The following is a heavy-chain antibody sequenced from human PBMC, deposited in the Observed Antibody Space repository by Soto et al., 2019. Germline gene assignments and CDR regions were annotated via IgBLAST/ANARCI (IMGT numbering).Heavy chain of an antibody. CDR3: GHRSSSFDFWGNDQ. CDR2: IYWNGDK. CDR1: GFSLTTGGLG. J-gene: IGHJ4*02. D-gene: IGHD3-3*01. Sequence: QITWGASGPALVNPTQSLTLTCTFSGFSLTTGGLGVGWIRQPPGQALEWLALIYWNGDKCYSPSLRSRLTITSDTSKNQVVLTMTNMDPVDTATYYCGHRSSSFDFWGNDQWGQGTLVTVSS. V-gene: IGHV2-5*01.